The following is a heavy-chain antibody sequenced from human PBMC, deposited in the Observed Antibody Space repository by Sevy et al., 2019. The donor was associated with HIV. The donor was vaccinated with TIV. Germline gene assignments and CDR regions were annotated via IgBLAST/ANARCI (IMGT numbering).Heavy chain of an antibody. CDR2: INESGIT. CDR1: DGSFSGYY. Sequence: SETLSLTCAVHDGSFSGYYWNWIRQLPGKGLEWIGEINESGITYYNPSLKSRVAISVDTSKKQFSLKLNSVTAEDTAVYYCARYCSGGSCYYYYYGMDVWGQGTTVTVSS. CDR3: ARYCSGGSCYYYYYGMDV. D-gene: IGHD2-15*01. V-gene: IGHV4-34*01. J-gene: IGHJ6*02.